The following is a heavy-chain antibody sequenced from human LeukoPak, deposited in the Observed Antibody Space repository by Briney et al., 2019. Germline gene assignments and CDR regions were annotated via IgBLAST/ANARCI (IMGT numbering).Heavy chain of an antibody. V-gene: IGHV4-4*09. CDR1: GGSITSYY. CDR3: ARQGGYSSPFSV. CDR2: TYPSGNT. Sequence: SETLSLTCTVSGGSITSYYWSWIRQPPGKGLEWIGYTYPSGNTNYNPSLKSRVTLSVDTSRNQFSLELISVTDADTAVYYCARQGGYSSPFSVWGKGTTVAVSP. D-gene: IGHD6-13*01. J-gene: IGHJ6*04.